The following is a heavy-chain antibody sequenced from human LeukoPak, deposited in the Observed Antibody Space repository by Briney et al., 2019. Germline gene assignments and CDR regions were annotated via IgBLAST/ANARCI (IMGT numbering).Heavy chain of an antibody. CDR3: ARDGGGGPRRRNWFDP. D-gene: IGHD3-16*01. J-gene: IGHJ5*02. CDR2: INPSGGST. Sequence: GASVTVSCKASGYTFTSYYMHWVRQAPGQGLEWMGIINPSGGSTIYAQKFQGRVTMTRDMSTSTVYMELSSLRSEDTAVYYCARDGGGGPRRRNWFDPWGQGTLVTVSS. CDR1: GYTFTSYY. V-gene: IGHV1-46*01.